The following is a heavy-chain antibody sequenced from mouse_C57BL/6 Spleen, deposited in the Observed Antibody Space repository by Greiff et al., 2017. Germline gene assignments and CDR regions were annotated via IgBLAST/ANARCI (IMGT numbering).Heavy chain of an antibody. D-gene: IGHD2-2*01. Sequence: EVKRVESGGGLVKPGGSLKLSCAASGFTFSDYGMHWVRQAPEKGLEWVAYISSGSSTIYYADTVKGRFTISRDNAKNTLFLQMTSLRSEDTAMYYCAKTYGYGKGVYAMDYWGQGTSVTVSS. CDR3: AKTYGYGKGVYAMDY. V-gene: IGHV5-17*01. J-gene: IGHJ4*01. CDR2: ISSGSSTI. CDR1: GFTFSDYG.